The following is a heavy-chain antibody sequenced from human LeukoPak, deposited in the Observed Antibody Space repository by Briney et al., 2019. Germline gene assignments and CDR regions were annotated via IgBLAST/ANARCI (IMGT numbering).Heavy chain of an antibody. CDR1: GYTFTSYG. CDR2: ISAYNGNT. D-gene: IGHD1-7*01. CDR3: ARESEGVELPFDP. J-gene: IGHJ5*02. V-gene: IGHV1-18*01. Sequence: GASVKVSCKASGYTFTSYGISWVRQAPGQGLEWMGWISAYNGNTNYAQKLQGRVTMTTDTSTSTAYMELRSLRSDDTAVYYCARESEGVELPFDPWAREPWSPSPQ.